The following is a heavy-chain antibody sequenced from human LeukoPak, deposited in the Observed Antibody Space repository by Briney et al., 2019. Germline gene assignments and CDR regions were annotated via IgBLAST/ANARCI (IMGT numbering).Heavy chain of an antibody. D-gene: IGHD3-10*01. V-gene: IGHV4-34*01. CDR3: ARDITMVRGVIHPTGDPFDY. Sequence: PSETLSLTCAVYGGSFSGYYWSWIRQPPGKGLEWIGEINHSGSTNYNPSLKSRVTISVDTSKNQFSLKLSSVTAADTAVYYCARDITMVRGVIHPTGDPFDYWGQGTLVTVSS. J-gene: IGHJ4*02. CDR1: GGSFSGYY. CDR2: INHSGST.